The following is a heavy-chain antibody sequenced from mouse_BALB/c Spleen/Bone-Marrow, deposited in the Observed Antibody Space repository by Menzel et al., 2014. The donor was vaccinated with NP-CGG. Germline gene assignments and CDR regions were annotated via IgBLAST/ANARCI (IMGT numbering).Heavy chain of an antibody. Sequence: EVMLVESGGGLVKLGGSLKLSCAASGFTFSSYYMSWVRQTPEKRLELVAAINSNGGSTYYPDTVKGRFTISRDNAKNTLSLQMSSLKSEDTALYHCARQVYPYFDYWGQGTTLTVSS. V-gene: IGHV5-6-2*01. CDR2: INSNGGST. D-gene: IGHD5-1*01. CDR3: ARQVYPYFDY. CDR1: GFTFSSYY. J-gene: IGHJ2*01.